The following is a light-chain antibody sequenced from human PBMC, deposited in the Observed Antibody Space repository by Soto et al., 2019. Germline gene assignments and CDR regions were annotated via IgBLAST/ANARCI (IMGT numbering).Light chain of an antibody. V-gene: IGKV3-11*01. CDR2: DAS. CDR3: QQRSNWIT. J-gene: IGKJ5*01. CDR1: QSVSSF. Sequence: EIFLTQSPGTLSLSPGERATLSCRASQSVSSFLAWYQQKPGQAPRLLIYDASNRATGIPAGFSGSGSGTDFTLTISSLEPEDFAVYYCQQRSNWITFGQGTRLEIK.